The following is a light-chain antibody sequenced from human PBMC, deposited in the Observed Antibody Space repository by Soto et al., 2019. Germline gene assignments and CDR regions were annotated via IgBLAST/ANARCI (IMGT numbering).Light chain of an antibody. J-gene: IGLJ2*01. CDR2: DVI. Sequence: QSVLTQPRSVSGSPGQSVTISCTGTSRDVGAYDYVSWYQQHPGKAPKLMIFDVIERPSGVPDRFSGSKSGNTASLTISGLQAEDDAYYFCSSYAGSYTVEVFGGGTKLTVL. CDR1: SRDVGAYDY. CDR3: SSYAGSYTVEV. V-gene: IGLV2-11*01.